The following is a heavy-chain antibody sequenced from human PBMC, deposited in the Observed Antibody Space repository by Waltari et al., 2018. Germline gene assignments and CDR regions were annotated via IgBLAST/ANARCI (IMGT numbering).Heavy chain of an antibody. CDR3: ARDRFLLWFGLLDV. Sequence: EVQILESGGGLVQPGGSLRLSCAASGFTFNKNAMAWVRQAPGKGLGWVSAVTGSGGTTHYADSGKGRFTISRHNSENTIFLQMDSLRVEDTAIYYCARDRFLLWFGLLDVWGQGTTVTVSS. CDR1: GFTFNKNA. J-gene: IGHJ6*02. V-gene: IGHV3-23*01. CDR2: VTGSGGTT. D-gene: IGHD3-10*01.